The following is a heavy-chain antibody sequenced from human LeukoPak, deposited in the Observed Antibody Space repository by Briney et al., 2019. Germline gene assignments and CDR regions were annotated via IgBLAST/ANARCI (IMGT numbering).Heavy chain of an antibody. CDR1: GGSISSYY. CDR3: ARHRAVVTAILLYYFDY. V-gene: IGHV4-4*07. J-gene: IGHJ4*02. D-gene: IGHD2-21*02. CDR2: VYTSGNT. Sequence: SETLSLTCAVSGGSISSYYCNWIRQPAGKGLEWIGRVYTSGNTNYNPSLKSRVTMSVDTSKNQFSLKLSSVTAADTAVYYCARHRAVVTAILLYYFDYWGQGTLVTVSS.